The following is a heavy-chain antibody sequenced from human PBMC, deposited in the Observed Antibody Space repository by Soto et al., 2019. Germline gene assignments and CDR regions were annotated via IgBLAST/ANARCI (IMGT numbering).Heavy chain of an antibody. J-gene: IGHJ4*02. Sequence: ASVKVSCKASGYTFTSYAMHWVRQAPGQRLEWMGWINAGNGNTKYSQKFQGRVTITRDTSASTAYMELSSLRSEDTAVYYCARGSLRYFEWLLYVDYWGQGTLVTVSS. V-gene: IGHV1-3*01. D-gene: IGHD3-9*01. CDR2: INAGNGNT. CDR1: GYTFTSYA. CDR3: ARGSLRYFEWLLYVDY.